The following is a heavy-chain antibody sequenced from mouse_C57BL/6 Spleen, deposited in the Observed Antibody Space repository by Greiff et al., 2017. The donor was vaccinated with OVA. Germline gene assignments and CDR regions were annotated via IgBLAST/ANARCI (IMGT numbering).Heavy chain of an antibody. CDR1: GFTFSNYW. V-gene: IGHV6-3*01. CDR2: IRLKSDNYAT. J-gene: IGHJ3*01. Sequence: EVKLEESGGGLVQPGGSMKLSCVASGFTFSNYWMNWVRQSPEKGLEWVAQIRLKSDNYATHYAESVKGRFTISRDDSKSSVYLQMNNLRAEDTGIYYCTLDSSGYRFAYWGQGTLVTVSA. D-gene: IGHD3-2*02. CDR3: TLDSSGYRFAY.